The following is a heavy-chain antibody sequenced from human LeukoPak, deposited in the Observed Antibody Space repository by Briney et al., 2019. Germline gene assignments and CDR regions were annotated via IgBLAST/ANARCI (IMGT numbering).Heavy chain of an antibody. V-gene: IGHV1-8*03. J-gene: IGHJ4*02. D-gene: IGHD1-26*01. CDR2: MNPNTGNA. CDR3: ARVGYSNSYDY. CDR1: GYTFTNFD. Sequence: ASMKVSCKASGYTFTNFDINWVRQATGQGLEWMGWMNPNTGNAGYAQKFQARVTITWDASISTAYMDLSSLRSEDAAVYYCARVGYSNSYDYWGQGTLVTVSS.